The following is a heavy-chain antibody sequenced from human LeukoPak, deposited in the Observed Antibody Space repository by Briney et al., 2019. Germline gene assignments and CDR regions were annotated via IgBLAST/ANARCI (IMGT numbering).Heavy chain of an antibody. D-gene: IGHD6-13*01. J-gene: IGHJ4*02. CDR2: ISGSGDST. Sequence: GGSVRLSCAASGFTFSRYAMSWVRQAPGKGLEWVSAISGSGDSTFYADSVKGRFTISRDISKNTLYLQMNSLRAEDTAVYYCAKEPTYSSTWYGIDYWGQGTLVTVSS. V-gene: IGHV3-23*01. CDR3: AKEPTYSSTWYGIDY. CDR1: GFTFSRYA.